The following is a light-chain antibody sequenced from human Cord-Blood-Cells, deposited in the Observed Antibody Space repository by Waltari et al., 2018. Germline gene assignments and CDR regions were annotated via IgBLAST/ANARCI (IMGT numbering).Light chain of an antibody. Sequence: QSALTQPASVSGSPGQSITIPCPGTSSAVGGYTYVSWYQQHPGKAPKHIIYDVSNRPSGVSNRFSGSKSGNTASLTISGLQAEDEADYYCSSYTSSSTLYVFGTGTKVTVL. CDR1: SSAVGGYTY. J-gene: IGLJ1*01. CDR2: DVS. CDR3: SSYTSSSTLYV. V-gene: IGLV2-14*01.